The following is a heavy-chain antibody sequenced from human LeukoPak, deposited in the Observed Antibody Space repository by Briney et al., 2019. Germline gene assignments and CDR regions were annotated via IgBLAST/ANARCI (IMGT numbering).Heavy chain of an antibody. D-gene: IGHD5-12*01. J-gene: IGHJ4*02. Sequence: SETLSLTCAVYGGSFSGYYWSWIRQPPGKGLEWIGEINHSGSTNYNPSLKSRVTISVDTSKNQFSLKLSSVTAADTAVYYCARGGGYGVGYWGQGTLVTVSS. V-gene: IGHV4-34*01. CDR1: GGSFSGYY. CDR3: ARGGGYGVGY. CDR2: INHSGST.